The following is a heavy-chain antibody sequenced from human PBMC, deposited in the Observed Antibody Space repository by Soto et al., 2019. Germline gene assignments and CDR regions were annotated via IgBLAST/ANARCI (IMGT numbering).Heavy chain of an antibody. CDR2: IWYDGSNK. CDR1: GFTFSSYG. J-gene: IGHJ3*02. Sequence: GGSLRLSCAASGFTFSSYGMHWVRQAPGKGLEWVAVIWYDGSNKYYADSVKSRFTISRDNSKNTLYLQMNSLRAEDTAVYYCARVLWFGELFTDDAFDIWGQGTMVTVSS. V-gene: IGHV3-33*01. CDR3: ARVLWFGELFTDDAFDI. D-gene: IGHD3-10*01.